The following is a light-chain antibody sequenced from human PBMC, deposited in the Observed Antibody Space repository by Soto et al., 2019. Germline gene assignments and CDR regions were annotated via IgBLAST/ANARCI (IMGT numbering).Light chain of an antibody. V-gene: IGLV2-23*01. CDR3: CSYAGSSTSLYV. CDR1: SSDVGSYNL. J-gene: IGLJ1*01. CDR2: EGS. Sequence: SSLTQPSSVSGSPGQSITISCPGTSSDVGSYNLVSWYQQHPGKAPKLMIYEGSKRPSGVSNRFSGSKSGNTASLTISGLQAEDEADYYCCSYAGSSTSLYVFGTGTKVTVL.